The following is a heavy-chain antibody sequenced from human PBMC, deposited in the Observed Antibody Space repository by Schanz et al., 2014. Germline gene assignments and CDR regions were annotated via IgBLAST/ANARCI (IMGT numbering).Heavy chain of an antibody. D-gene: IGHD3-10*01. Sequence: QVQLVQSGGEVKKPGASATVSCKASGYTFTTYYIHWVRQAPGQGLEWMGKINPSSGTTRIAQNFQGRLTVTRDTSTSTVNMELSSLRSEDTAVYYCVRDAGWAFGDYHGMDVWGQGTSVTVSS. CDR3: VRDAGWAFGDYHGMDV. CDR1: GYTFTTYY. V-gene: IGHV1-46*01. J-gene: IGHJ6*02. CDR2: INPSSGTT.